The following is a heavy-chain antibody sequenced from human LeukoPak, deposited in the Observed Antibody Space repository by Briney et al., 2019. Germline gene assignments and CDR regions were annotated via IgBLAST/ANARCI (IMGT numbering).Heavy chain of an antibody. J-gene: IGHJ4*02. CDR3: ARVVSDRGGWYTLLSGFFDY. D-gene: IGHD6-19*01. CDR1: GYSISSGYY. CDR2: IYHSGST. V-gene: IGHV4-38-2*02. Sequence: WETLSLTCTVSGYSISSGYYWGWIRQPPGKGLEWIGSIYHSGSTYYNPSLKSRVTISVDTSKNQFSLKLSSVTAADTGVYYCARVVSDRGGWYTLLSGFFDYWGQATLVTVSS.